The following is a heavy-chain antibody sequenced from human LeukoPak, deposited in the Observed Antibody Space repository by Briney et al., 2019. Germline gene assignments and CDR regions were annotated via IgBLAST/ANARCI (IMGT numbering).Heavy chain of an antibody. CDR1: GYTFTSYD. Sequence: GASVNVSFTPSGYTFTSYDINWVRQATGQGLEWMGWKNPNSGNTGYAQKFQGRVTMTRNTSISTAYMELGSLRSEDTAVYYCARGEPLGWFDPWGQGTLVTVSS. D-gene: IGHD3-10*01. V-gene: IGHV1-8*01. CDR3: ARGEPLGWFDP. CDR2: KNPNSGNT. J-gene: IGHJ5*02.